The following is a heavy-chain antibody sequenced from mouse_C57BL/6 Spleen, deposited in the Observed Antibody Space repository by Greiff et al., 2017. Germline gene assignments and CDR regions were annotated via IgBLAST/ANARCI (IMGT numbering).Heavy chain of an antibody. CDR1: GYAFSSYW. V-gene: IGHV1-80*01. Sequence: QVQLQQSGAELVKPGASVKISCKASGYAFSSYWMNWVKQRPGKGLEWIGQIYPGDGDTNYNGKFKGKATLTADKSSSTAYMQLSSLSSEDSAVYFCARLGYDYDDYAMDYWGQGTSVTVSS. CDR3: ARLGYDYDDYAMDY. J-gene: IGHJ4*01. CDR2: IYPGDGDT. D-gene: IGHD2-4*01.